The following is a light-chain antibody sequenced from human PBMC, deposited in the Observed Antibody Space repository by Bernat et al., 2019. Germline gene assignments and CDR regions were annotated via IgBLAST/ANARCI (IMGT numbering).Light chain of an antibody. CDR2: AAS. J-gene: IGKJ2*01. Sequence: ETVMTQSPDTLSVSPGESATLSCRASQSVDTTLAWYLQQPGQAPRLLIYAASRRATGVPDRFSGSGSGTEFTLTISSLQSEDFGLYYCQQYTSWPPRYTFGQGTRLE. CDR1: QSVDTT. CDR3: QQYTSWPPRYT. V-gene: IGKV3-15*01.